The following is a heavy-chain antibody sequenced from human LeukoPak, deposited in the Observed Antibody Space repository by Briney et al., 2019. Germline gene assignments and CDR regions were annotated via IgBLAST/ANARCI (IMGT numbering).Heavy chain of an antibody. CDR2: ISSSSSSTI. V-gene: IGHV3-48*01. CDR1: GFTFSSYS. J-gene: IGHJ4*02. CDR3: AKAPVTTCSGAYCYPFDY. D-gene: IGHD2-15*01. Sequence: PGGSLRLSCAASGFTFSSYSMNWVRQAPGKGLEWVSYISSSSSSTIYYADSVKGRFTISRDNAKNSLYLQMNSLRAGDAAVYYCAKAPVTTCSGAYCYPFDYWSQGTLVTVSS.